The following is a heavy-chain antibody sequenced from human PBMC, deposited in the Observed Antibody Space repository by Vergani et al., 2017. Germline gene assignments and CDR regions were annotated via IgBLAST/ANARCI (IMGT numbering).Heavy chain of an antibody. CDR3: ASNRRGLLWFGELLLHFDY. J-gene: IGHJ4*02. V-gene: IGHV3-48*04. CDR2: ISSSSSTI. D-gene: IGHD3-10*01. CDR1: GFTFSSYS. Sequence: EVQLVESGGGLVQPGGSLRLSCAASGFTFSSYSMNWVRQAPGKGLEWVSYISSSSSTIYYADSVKGRFTISRDNAKNSLYLQMNSLRAEDTAVYYYASNRRGLLWFGELLLHFDYWGQGTLVTVSS.